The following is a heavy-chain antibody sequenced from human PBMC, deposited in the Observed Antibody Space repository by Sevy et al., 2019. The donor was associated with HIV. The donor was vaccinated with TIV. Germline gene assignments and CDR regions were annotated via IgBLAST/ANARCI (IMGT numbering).Heavy chain of an antibody. CDR2: ISWNSVKI. D-gene: IGHD3-22*01. J-gene: IGHJ4*02. V-gene: IGHV3-9*01. CDR3: AKGSYYDSSGWFNARHYFDF. Sequence: GGSLRLSCAVSGFTFADYAMHWVRQAPGKGLEWVSGISWNSVKIGYVDSVKGRFTISRDTAENSLYLQMNSLRPEDTAMYYCAKGSYYDSSGWFNARHYFDFWGQGTQVTVSS. CDR1: GFTFADYA.